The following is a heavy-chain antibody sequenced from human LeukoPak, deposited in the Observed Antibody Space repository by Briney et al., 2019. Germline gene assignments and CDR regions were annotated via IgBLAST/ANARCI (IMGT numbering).Heavy chain of an antibody. J-gene: IGHJ3*02. CDR1: GGSISSYY. D-gene: IGHD2-2*01. CDR3: ARGDIVVVPAAGDAFDI. Sequence: PSETLSLTCTVSGGSISSYYWSWIRQPPGKGLEWVGYIYYSGSTNYNPSLKSRVTISVDTSKNQSSLKLSSVTAADTAVYYCARGDIVVVPAAGDAFDIWGQGTMVTVSS. CDR2: IYYSGST. V-gene: IGHV4-59*01.